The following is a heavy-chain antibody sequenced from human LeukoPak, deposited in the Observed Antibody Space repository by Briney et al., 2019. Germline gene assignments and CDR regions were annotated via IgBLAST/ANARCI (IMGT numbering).Heavy chain of an antibody. Sequence: GGSLRLSCAASGFTFSSYAMSWVRQAPGKGLEWVSSITSSGAATYYADSVKGRFTISRDNSDNTLYLQMNSLRAEDTAVYYCAKVRATVVTHDAFDIWGQGTMVTVSS. CDR3: AKVRATVVTHDAFDI. CDR1: GFTFSSYA. CDR2: ITSSGAAT. D-gene: IGHD4-23*01. J-gene: IGHJ3*02. V-gene: IGHV3-23*01.